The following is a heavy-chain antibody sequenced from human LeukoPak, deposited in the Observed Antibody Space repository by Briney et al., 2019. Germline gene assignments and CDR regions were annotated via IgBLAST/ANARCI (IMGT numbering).Heavy chain of an antibody. CDR1: GGTLSTYA. J-gene: IGHJ6*03. CDR3: ARDSEHFGEGDMDV. V-gene: IGHV1-69*06. Sequence: SVKVSCKASGGTLSTYAINWVRQDPGQGLEWMGAIVPIFDKSNYAQKFQGRLTITADKSTSTVYMELSSLRSEDTAVYCARDSEHFGEGDMDVWGKGTTVIVSS. D-gene: IGHD3-10*01. CDR2: IVPIFDKS.